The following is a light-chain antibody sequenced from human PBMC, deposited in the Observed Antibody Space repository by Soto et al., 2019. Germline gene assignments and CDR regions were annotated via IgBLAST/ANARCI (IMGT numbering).Light chain of an antibody. CDR3: QQYEAMYT. CDR1: QSVSSS. V-gene: IGKV3-15*01. CDR2: GAS. Sequence: IVMTQSPATLSVSPGERATLSCRASQSVSSSLAWYQQKPGQSPRLLIYGASTRATGIPARFSGSGSETEFSLTISSLQSEDFAVYYCQQYEAMYTFGQGTKLEIK. J-gene: IGKJ2*01.